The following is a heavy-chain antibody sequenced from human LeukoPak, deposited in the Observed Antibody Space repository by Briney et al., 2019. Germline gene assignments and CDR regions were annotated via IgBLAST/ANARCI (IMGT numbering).Heavy chain of an antibody. CDR1: GFGFSAFY. Sequence: GGSLRLSCDASGFGFSAFYISWIRQAPGKGLEWISYISSGGKDIYYADSVKGRFTVSRDNTNNSLHLQMNSLRAEDTAVYYCARVFSGFYRFFNLWGQGTLVIVSS. D-gene: IGHD2/OR15-2a*01. CDR3: ARVFSGFYRFFNL. V-gene: IGHV3-11*04. J-gene: IGHJ5*02. CDR2: ISSGGKDI.